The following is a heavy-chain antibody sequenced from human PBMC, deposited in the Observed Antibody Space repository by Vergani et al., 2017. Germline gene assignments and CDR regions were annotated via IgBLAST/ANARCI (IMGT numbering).Heavy chain of an antibody. Sequence: QVTFKESGPALVNPRQALRLTCTFSGFSLTSSGMRVSWFRQSPGKALEWLARIDWDDDKFYDRSLKTRLTISKDTSKNQVVLRMTNMDPVDTAMYYCAQIXSKNGYNYDAFDIWGQGTMVIVSS. V-gene: IGHV2-70*04. D-gene: IGHD5-24*01. CDR3: AQIXSKNGYNYDAFDI. CDR1: GFSLTSSGMR. CDR2: IDWDDDK. J-gene: IGHJ3*02.